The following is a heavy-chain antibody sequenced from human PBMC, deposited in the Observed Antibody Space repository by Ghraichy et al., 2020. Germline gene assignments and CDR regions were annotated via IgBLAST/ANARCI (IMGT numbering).Heavy chain of an antibody. CDR2: ISAGNGNT. CDR3: ARGHYDFWSGPSSDPPVY. V-gene: IGHV1-3*01. Sequence: ASVKVSCKASGYTFTSYAMHWVRQAPGQRLEWMGWISAGNGNTKYSQKFQGRVTITRDTSASTAYMELSSLRSEDMAVYYCARGHYDFWSGPSSDPPVYWGQGTLVTVSS. CDR1: GYTFTSYA. D-gene: IGHD3-3*01. J-gene: IGHJ4*02.